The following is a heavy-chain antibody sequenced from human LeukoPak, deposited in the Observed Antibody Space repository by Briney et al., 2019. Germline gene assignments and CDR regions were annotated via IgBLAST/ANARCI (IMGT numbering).Heavy chain of an antibody. V-gene: IGHV1-69*13. Sequence: ASVTVSCKASGGTSSSYAISWVRQAPGQGLEWMGGIIPIFGTANYAQKFQGRVTITADESTSTAYMELSSLRSEDTAVYYCARDSLVVPAAIHAFDIWGQGTMVTVSS. CDR3: ARDSLVVPAAIHAFDI. CDR2: IIPIFGTA. D-gene: IGHD2-2*01. J-gene: IGHJ3*02. CDR1: GGTSSSYA.